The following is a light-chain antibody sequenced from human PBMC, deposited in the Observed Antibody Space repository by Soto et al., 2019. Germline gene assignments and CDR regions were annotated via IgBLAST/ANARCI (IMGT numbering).Light chain of an antibody. J-gene: IGKJ1*01. CDR1: QSVSSSY. V-gene: IGKV3-20*01. CDR3: QQYGSSPWT. CDR2: GAS. Sequence: EIVLTQSPGTLSLSPGERATLSCRASQSVSSSYLAWYQQKPGQAPRLLIYGASSRATGIPDRFSGSGSGTDFTLTISRLEPEDFAVYYCQQYGSSPWTFGQETMVEIK.